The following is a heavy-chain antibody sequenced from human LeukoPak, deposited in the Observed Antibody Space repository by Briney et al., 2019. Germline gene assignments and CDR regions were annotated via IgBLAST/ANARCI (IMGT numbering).Heavy chain of an antibody. D-gene: IGHD3-16*01. CDR3: ARHQGYDYVWGSYKGHFDY. CDR1: GGSISSSSYY. J-gene: IGHJ4*02. V-gene: IGHV4-39*01. Sequence: SETLSLTCTVSGGSISSSSYYRGWIRQPRGKGLEWIGSIYYSGSTYYNPSLKSRVTISVDTSKNQFSLKLSSVTAADTAVYYCARHQGYDYVWGSYKGHFDYWGQGTLVTVSS. CDR2: IYYSGST.